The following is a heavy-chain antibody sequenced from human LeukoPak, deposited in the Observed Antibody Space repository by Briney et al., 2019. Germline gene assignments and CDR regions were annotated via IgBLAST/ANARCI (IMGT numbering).Heavy chain of an antibody. Sequence: GGSLRLSCAASGFTFSSYWMSWVRQAPGKGLEWVANIKQDGSEKYYVDSVEGRFTIPGDNAKNSLYLQMNSLRAEDTAVYYCARGGRFLEAHWFDPWGQGTLVTVSS. V-gene: IGHV3-7*01. D-gene: IGHD3-3*01. J-gene: IGHJ5*02. CDR3: ARGGRFLEAHWFDP. CDR2: IKQDGSEK. CDR1: GFTFSSYW.